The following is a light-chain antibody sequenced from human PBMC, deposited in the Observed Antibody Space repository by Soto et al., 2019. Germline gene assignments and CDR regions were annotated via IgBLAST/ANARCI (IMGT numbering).Light chain of an antibody. Sequence: DIQMTQSPSTLSASVGDRVSITCRASQSISRQLAWYQQKPGKAPNLLIYQESNLETGVPSRFTGSGSGTEFTLTISSLQHDDVATYYCLQYQSYWTFGQGTKVEVK. CDR3: LQYQSYWT. CDR2: QES. J-gene: IGKJ1*01. V-gene: IGKV1-5*03. CDR1: QSISRQ.